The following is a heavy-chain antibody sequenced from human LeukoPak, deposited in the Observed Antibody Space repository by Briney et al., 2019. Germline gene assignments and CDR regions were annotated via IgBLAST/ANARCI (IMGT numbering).Heavy chain of an antibody. CDR2: ISSSGSTI. Sequence: GGSLRLSCAASGFTFSDYYMSWIRQAPGKGLEWVSYISSSGSTIYYADPVKGRFTISRDNSKNTLYLQMNSLRAEDTAVYYCAKDRVYGSGSYLQHWGQGTLVTVSS. CDR3: AKDRVYGSGSYLQH. D-gene: IGHD3-10*01. CDR1: GFTFSDYY. J-gene: IGHJ4*02. V-gene: IGHV3-11*04.